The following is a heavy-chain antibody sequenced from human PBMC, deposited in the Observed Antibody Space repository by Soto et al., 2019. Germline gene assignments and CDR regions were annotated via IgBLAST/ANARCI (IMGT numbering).Heavy chain of an antibody. Sequence: QLQLQESGPGLVKPSETLSLTCTVSGGSISSSNYYWAWIRPPPGKGLEWIGSFYYSGSTYYKPSLKSRVSISVDTSKNQFSLKLRSVTAADTAVYYCARPIEGGSSGYYHWGQGTLVTVSS. J-gene: IGHJ5*02. CDR3: ARPIEGGSSGYYH. CDR2: FYYSGST. CDR1: GGSISSSNYY. D-gene: IGHD3-22*01. V-gene: IGHV4-39*01.